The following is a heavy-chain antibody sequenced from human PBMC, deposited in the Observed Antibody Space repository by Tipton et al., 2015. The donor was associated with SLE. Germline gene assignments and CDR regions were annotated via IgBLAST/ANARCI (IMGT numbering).Heavy chain of an antibody. J-gene: IGHJ4*02. CDR3: AKVGATNNDY. Sequence: RSLRLSCAASGFTFSSYAMHWVRQAPGKGLEWVAVISYDGSNKYYADSVKGRFTISRDNSKNTLYLQMNSLRAEDTAVYYCAKVGATNNDYWGQGTLVTVSS. V-gene: IGHV3-30-3*01. D-gene: IGHD1-26*01. CDR2: ISYDGSNK. CDR1: GFTFSSYA.